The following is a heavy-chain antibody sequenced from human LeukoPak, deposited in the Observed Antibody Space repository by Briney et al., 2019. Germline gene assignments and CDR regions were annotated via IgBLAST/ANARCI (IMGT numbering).Heavy chain of an antibody. D-gene: IGHD3-10*01. CDR3: AKDTHSYGSGSHFDY. CDR1: GFTFSSYG. Sequence: GGSLRLSCAASGFTFSSYGMHWVRQAPRQGLEGVAFIRYDGSNKYYADSVQGRFTIFRDNSKNTLYLQMNSLRAEDTAVYYCAKDTHSYGSGSHFDYWGQGTLVTVSS. CDR2: IRYDGSNK. V-gene: IGHV3-30*02. J-gene: IGHJ4*02.